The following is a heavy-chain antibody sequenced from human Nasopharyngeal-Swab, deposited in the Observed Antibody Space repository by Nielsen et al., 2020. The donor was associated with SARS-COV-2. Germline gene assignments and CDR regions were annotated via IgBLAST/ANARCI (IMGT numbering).Heavy chain of an antibody. CDR2: ISGSGGST. Sequence: VRQAPGKGLEWVSGISGSGGSTYYADSVKGRFTISRDNSKNTMYLQMNSLRAEDTAVYYCARDRGTNEVDYWGQGTLVTVSS. D-gene: IGHD3-10*01. J-gene: IGHJ4*02. V-gene: IGHV3-23*01. CDR3: ARDRGTNEVDY.